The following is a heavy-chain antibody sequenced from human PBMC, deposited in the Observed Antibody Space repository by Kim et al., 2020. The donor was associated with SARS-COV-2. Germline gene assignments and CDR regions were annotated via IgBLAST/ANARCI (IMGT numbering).Heavy chain of an antibody. V-gene: IGHV3-9*01. CDR3: AKAFKGDISASYLDY. D-gene: IGHD6-25*01. CDR2: ISRNGRSV. J-gene: IGHJ4*01. CDR1: GFSFDDYD. Sequence: GGSLRLSCVVSGFSFDDYDMHWVRQAPGKGLEWVSAISRNGRSVCHAAAVKGRFTATRDSTNNSVLQLNNIMAKDNAAYYFGAKAFKGDISASYLDY.